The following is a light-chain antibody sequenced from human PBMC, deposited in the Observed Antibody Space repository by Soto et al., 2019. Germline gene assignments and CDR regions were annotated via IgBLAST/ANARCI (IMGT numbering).Light chain of an antibody. Sequence: EIVLTQSPAPLSLSPGERATLSCRASQSVNIYLAWYQQKPGQAPRLLIYDASTRATGIPARFSGRGSGTDFTPTISSLEPEDFAVYYCQHRDNWPPTFGPGTKVDIK. CDR1: QSVNIY. CDR2: DAS. J-gene: IGKJ3*01. CDR3: QHRDNWPPT. V-gene: IGKV3-11*01.